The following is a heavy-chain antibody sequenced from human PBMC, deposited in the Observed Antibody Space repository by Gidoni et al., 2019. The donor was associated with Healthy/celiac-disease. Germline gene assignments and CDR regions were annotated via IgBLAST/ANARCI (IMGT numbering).Heavy chain of an antibody. J-gene: IGHJ6*03. CDR2: IYHSGST. V-gene: IGHV4-38-2*01. D-gene: IGHD3-16*01. CDR3: GGYYYYMDV. Sequence: QVQLQESGPGLVKPSETLSLTCAVSGYSISSGYYWGWIRPPPGKGLEWIGSIYHSGSTYYNPSLKSRVTISVDTSKNQFSLKLSSVTAADTAVYYCGGYYYYMDVWGKGTTVTVSS. CDR1: GYSISSGYY.